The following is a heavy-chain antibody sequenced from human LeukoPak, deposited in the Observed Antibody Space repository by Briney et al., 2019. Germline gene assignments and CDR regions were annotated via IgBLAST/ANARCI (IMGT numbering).Heavy chain of an antibody. J-gene: IGHJ5*02. Sequence: SVKVSCKASGGTFSSYAISWVRQAPGQGLEWMGGIIPIFGTANYAQKFQGRVTITADESTSTAYMELGSPRSEDTAVYYCARISRLGNWFDPWGQGTLVTVSS. CDR3: ARISRLGNWFDP. CDR1: GGTFSSYA. CDR2: IIPIFGTA. D-gene: IGHD2/OR15-2a*01. V-gene: IGHV1-69*13.